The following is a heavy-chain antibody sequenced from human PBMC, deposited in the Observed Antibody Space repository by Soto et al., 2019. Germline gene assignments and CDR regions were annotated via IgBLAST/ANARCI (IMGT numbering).Heavy chain of an antibody. CDR2: VNTDGSST. D-gene: IGHD2-15*01. Sequence: EVQLVESGGALVQPGGSLRLSCETSGFTFTTFWMHWVRQVPGKGLVWVSRVNTDGSSTTYAASVKGRFTISRDNAKNTLFLQMNILRVADTALYFCGREQDTYGQAGFDSGAQGTLFTVSS. CDR3: GREQDTYGQAGFDS. CDR1: GFTFTTFW. J-gene: IGHJ4*02. V-gene: IGHV3-74*03.